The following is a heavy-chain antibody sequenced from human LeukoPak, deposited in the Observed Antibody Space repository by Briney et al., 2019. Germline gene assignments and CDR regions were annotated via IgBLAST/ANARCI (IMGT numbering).Heavy chain of an antibody. Sequence: ASVKVSCKAPGYTFTSYGISWVRQAPGQGLEWMGWISAYNGNTNYAQKLQGRVTMTTDTSTSTAYMELRSLRSDDTAVYYCARVYPGQQLVLFRGYYFDYWGQGTLVTVSS. D-gene: IGHD6-13*01. J-gene: IGHJ4*02. CDR1: GYTFTSYG. CDR3: ARVYPGQQLVLFRGYYFDY. V-gene: IGHV1-18*01. CDR2: ISAYNGNT.